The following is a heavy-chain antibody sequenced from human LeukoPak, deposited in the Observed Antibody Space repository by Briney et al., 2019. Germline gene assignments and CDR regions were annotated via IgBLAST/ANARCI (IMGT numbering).Heavy chain of an antibody. V-gene: IGHV3-33*01. J-gene: IGHJ6*02. D-gene: IGHD3-10*01. CDR3: ARVSGNIQIWPQPFGDGMDV. CDR1: GFTFRSHG. CDR2: IWYDGSHE. Sequence: GGSLRLSCAASGFTFRSHGMHWVRQAPGKGLEWAAVIWYDGSHEEYADSVKGRFTISREDSKNTLYLQMNILRAEDTAIYYCARVSGNIQIWPQPFGDGMDVWGQGTTVTVSS.